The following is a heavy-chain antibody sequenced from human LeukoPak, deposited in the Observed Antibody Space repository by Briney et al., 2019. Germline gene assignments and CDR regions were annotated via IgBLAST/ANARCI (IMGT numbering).Heavy chain of an antibody. Sequence: PSETLSLTCTVSGGSISSYYWSWIRQPPGKGLERIGYIYYSGSTNYNPSLKSRVTISVDTSKNQFSLKLSSVTAADTAVYYCARVRVVNDDDAFDIWGQGTMVTASS. V-gene: IGHV4-59*01. CDR2: IYYSGST. D-gene: IGHD3-3*01. J-gene: IGHJ3*02. CDR1: GGSISSYY. CDR3: ARVRVVNDDDAFDI.